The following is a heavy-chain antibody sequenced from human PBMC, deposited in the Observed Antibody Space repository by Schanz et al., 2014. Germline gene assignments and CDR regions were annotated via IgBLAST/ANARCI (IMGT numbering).Heavy chain of an antibody. V-gene: IGHV3-21*04. J-gene: IGHJ4*02. CDR2: ISSGGRNI. CDR3: AKVAPAATYLDS. Sequence: VQLVESGGGVVQPGRSLRLSCAASGFTFRSYGMHWVRQAPGKGLEWVSSISSGGRNISYADSLKGRFTISRDNARNSLFLQMNSLSAEDTAVYYCAKVAPAATYLDSWGLGTLVTVSS. D-gene: IGHD2-2*01. CDR1: GFTFRSYG.